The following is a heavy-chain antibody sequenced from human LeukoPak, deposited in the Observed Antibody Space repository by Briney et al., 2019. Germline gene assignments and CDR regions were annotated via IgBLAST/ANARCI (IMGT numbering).Heavy chain of an antibody. Sequence: ASVKVSCKASGYTFTGYYMHWVRQAPGQGLEWMGWINPNSGGTNYAQKFQGWVTMTRDTSISTAYMELSRLRSDDTAVYYCARNVAAAGGDTWFDPWGQGTLVTVSS. V-gene: IGHV1-2*04. CDR1: GYTFTGYY. J-gene: IGHJ5*02. CDR3: ARNVAAAGGDTWFDP. CDR2: INPNSGGT. D-gene: IGHD6-13*01.